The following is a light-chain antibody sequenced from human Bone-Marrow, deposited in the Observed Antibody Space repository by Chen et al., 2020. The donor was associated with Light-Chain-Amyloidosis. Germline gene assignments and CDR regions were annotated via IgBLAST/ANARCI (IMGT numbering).Light chain of an antibody. CDR2: DVS. CDR3: CSYAGSPLYV. V-gene: IGLV2-14*01. CDR1: SSDVGAYNY. Sequence: QSALTQPASVSGSPGQSITISCTGTSSDVGAYNYVSWYQQHPGKAPKLMIYDVSNRPSGVPYRFSGSKSGNTASLTISGLQAEDEADYYCCSYAGSPLYVFGTWTKVSVL. J-gene: IGLJ1*01.